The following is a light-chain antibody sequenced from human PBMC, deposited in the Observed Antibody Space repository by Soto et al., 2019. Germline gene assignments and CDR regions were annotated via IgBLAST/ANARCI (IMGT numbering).Light chain of an antibody. CDR2: KAS. CDR1: QSISSW. J-gene: IGKJ5*01. CDR3: QQYNSYVLT. V-gene: IGKV1-5*03. Sequence: DIQMTQSPSTLSASVGDRVTITCRASQSISSWLAWYQQKPGKAPKLLIYKASNSESGVPSRFSGSGSGTEFTLTISSLQPDDFATYYCQQYNSYVLTVGQGTRLEIK.